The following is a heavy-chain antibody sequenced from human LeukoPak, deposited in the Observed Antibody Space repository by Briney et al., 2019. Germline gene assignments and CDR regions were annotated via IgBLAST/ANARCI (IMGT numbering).Heavy chain of an antibody. CDR1: GFTFSSYA. CDR2: ISSSGGST. Sequence: PGGSLRLSCAASGFTFSSYAMSWLRQAPEKGLEWVSGISSSGGSTYYADSVKGRFTISRDNAKNSLYLQMNSLRAEDTAVYYCARGFTYFDSWGQGTLVTVSS. D-gene: IGHD3-10*01. CDR3: ARGFTYFDS. V-gene: IGHV3-23*01. J-gene: IGHJ4*02.